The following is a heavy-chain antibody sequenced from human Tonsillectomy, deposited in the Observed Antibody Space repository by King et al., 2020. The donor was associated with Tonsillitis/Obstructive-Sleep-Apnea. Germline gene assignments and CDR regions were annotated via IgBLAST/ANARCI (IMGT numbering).Heavy chain of an antibody. J-gene: IGHJ6*03. D-gene: IGHD1-26*01. CDR1: GFTFGDYA. Sequence: VQLVESGGGLVKPGRSLRLSCTASGFTFGDYAMSWFRQAPGKGLEWVGFIRSKAYGGTTEYAGSVKGRFTISRDDSKSIAYLQMNSLKTEDTAVYYCTRSQWELPYYYYYYMDVWGKGTTVTVSS. CDR3: TRSQWELPYYYYYYMDV. V-gene: IGHV3-49*05. CDR2: IRSKAYGGTT.